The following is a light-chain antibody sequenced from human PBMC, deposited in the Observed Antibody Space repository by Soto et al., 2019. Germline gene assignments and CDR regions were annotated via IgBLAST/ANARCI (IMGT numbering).Light chain of an antibody. CDR3: QQYRDSPQT. V-gene: IGKV3-20*01. J-gene: IGKJ1*01. CDR2: NSS. CDR1: QSVRSNS. Sequence: EIVLTQSPGTLSLSPGERATLSCRASQSVRSNSLAWYQQKPGQAPRLLIYNSSTRATGIPDRFSGSGSGTDFALTISRLEPEDFALYYCQQYRDSPQTFGQGTQVEIK.